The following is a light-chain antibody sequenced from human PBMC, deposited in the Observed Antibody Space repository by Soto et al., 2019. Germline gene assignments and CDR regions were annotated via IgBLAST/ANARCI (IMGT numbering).Light chain of an antibody. CDR2: EVT. CDR3: SSYTTSSTRV. J-gene: IGLJ1*01. Sequence: QSVLTQPASVSGYPGQSIAISCTGSSSDVGIYKYVSWYQQHPGKVPKLIIYEVTNRPSGVSNRFSGSKSGNTASLTISGLQAEDEADYYCSSYTTSSTRVFGTGTKVTVL. CDR1: SSDVGIYKY. V-gene: IGLV2-14*01.